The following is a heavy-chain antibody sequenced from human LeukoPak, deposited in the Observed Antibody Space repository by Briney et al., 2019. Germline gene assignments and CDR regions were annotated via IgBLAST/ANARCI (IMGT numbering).Heavy chain of an antibody. V-gene: IGHV3-30-3*01. J-gene: IGHJ4*02. D-gene: IGHD6-13*01. CDR3: ARAGQIGGSSWYGFDY. Sequence: GGSLRLSCAASGFTFSSYAMHWVRQAAGKGLEWVAVISYDGSNKYYADSVKGRFTISRANSKNTLYLQMNSLRAEDTAVYYCARAGQIGGSSWYGFDYWGQGTLVTVSS. CDR1: GFTFSSYA. CDR2: ISYDGSNK.